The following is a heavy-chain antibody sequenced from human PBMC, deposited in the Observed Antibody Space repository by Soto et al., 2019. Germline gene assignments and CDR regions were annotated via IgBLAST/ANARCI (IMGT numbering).Heavy chain of an antibody. V-gene: IGHV3-13*01. CDR1: GFIFSRYE. D-gene: IGHD3-22*01. J-gene: IGHJ4*02. Sequence: PGGSLRLSCAASGFIFSRYEIHWVRQATGKGLEWVSAIGTAGDTYYRGSVKGRFTISRENAKNSLYLQMNSLRAEDTAVYYCARGYYDSSGYYRFFDYWGQGTLVTVSS. CDR2: IGTAGDT. CDR3: ARGYYDSSGYYRFFDY.